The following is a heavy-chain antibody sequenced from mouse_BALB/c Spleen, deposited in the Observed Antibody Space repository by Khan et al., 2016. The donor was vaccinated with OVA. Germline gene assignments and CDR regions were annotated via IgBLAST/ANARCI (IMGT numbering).Heavy chain of an antibody. J-gene: IGHJ3*01. CDR3: ASHLTGSFAY. CDR2: INSDGDYT. Sequence: EVMLVESGGDLVKPGGSLRLSCTASGFTFSAYGLSWVRQPPDKRLEWVATINSDGDYTYYPDTVKGRFTISRNNAENTLYLQMSSLKSEDTAIYYCASHLTGSFAYWGQGTLVTVSA. V-gene: IGHV5-6*01. D-gene: IGHD4-1*01. CDR1: GFTFSAYG.